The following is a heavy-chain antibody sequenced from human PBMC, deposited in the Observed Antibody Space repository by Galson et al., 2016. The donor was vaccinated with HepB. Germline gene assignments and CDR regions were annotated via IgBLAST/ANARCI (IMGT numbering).Heavy chain of an antibody. Sequence: SCKASGGTFSNYGISWVRQAPGQGPEWMGGIIPIFGAANYEQKFQGRVTISADEATNTVYMELSSLTSADTAVYYCARDRSSGWFDSSDIWGQGTMVTVSS. CDR2: IIPIFGAA. J-gene: IGHJ3*02. V-gene: IGHV1-69*01. CDR1: GGTFSNYG. D-gene: IGHD6-19*01. CDR3: ARDRSSGWFDSSDI.